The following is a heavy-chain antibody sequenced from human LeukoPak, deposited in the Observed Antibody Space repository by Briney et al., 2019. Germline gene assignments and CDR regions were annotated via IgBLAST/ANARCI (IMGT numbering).Heavy chain of an antibody. J-gene: IGHJ4*02. D-gene: IGHD3-10*01. CDR2: INSDGSTT. CDR3: IYYGSGSYYKYYFDY. Sequence: GGSLRLSCAASGFILSSYWMHWVRQAPGKGLVWVSRINSDGSTTSYADSVKGRFTTSRDNAKNTLYLQMNSLRAEDTAVYYCIYYGSGSYYKYYFDYWGQGTLVTASS. V-gene: IGHV3-74*01. CDR1: GFILSSYW.